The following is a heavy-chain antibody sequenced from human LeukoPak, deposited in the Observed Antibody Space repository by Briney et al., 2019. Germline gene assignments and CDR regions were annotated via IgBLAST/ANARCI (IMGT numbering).Heavy chain of an antibody. CDR2: INWHGGST. J-gene: IGHJ4*02. D-gene: IGHD4-11*01. V-gene: IGHV3-20*04. CDR1: GFTFEDYG. Sequence: GGSLRLSCVASGFTFEDYGMSWVRQPAGKGLEWVSSINWHGGSTHYAESVKGRFTISRDNAKNSLFLQMNSLRAEDTALYYCARANYSPYYFDYWGQGTLVTVSS. CDR3: ARANYSPYYFDY.